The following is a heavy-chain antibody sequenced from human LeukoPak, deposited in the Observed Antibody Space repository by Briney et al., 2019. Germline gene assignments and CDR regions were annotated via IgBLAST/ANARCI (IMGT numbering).Heavy chain of an antibody. V-gene: IGHV1-2*02. J-gene: IGHJ4*02. D-gene: IGHD4-17*01. CDR1: GYTFTGYY. Sequence: ASVKVSCKASGYTFTGYYMHWVRQAPGQGLEWMGWINPNSGGTNYAQKFQGRVTMTRDTSISTAYMELSRLRSDDTAVYYCARYHYGDFEFDYWGQGTLVTVSS. CDR2: INPNSGGT. CDR3: ARYHYGDFEFDY.